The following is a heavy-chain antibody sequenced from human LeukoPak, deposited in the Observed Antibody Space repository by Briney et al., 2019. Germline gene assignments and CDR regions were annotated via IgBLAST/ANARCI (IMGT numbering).Heavy chain of an antibody. CDR2: IWYDGSNK. D-gene: IGHD2-21*02. Sequence: GGSLRLSCAASGFTFTTYGMHWVRQAPGKGPEWVALIWYDGSNKYYGESVKGRFTISRDNSKNTVYSQMNSLRAEDTGVYYCARDRLEAVTDDDYFDYWGQGTLVTVSS. J-gene: IGHJ4*02. CDR3: ARDRLEAVTDDDYFDY. V-gene: IGHV3-33*08. CDR1: GFTFTTYG.